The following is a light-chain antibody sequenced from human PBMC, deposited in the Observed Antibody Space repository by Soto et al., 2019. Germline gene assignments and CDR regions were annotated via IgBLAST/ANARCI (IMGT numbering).Light chain of an antibody. CDR3: SSFAGNNNVV. CDR1: SSDVGGYNY. V-gene: IGLV2-8*01. Sequence: QSALTQPPSASGSPGQSVTISCTGTSSDVGGYNYVSWYQQHPGKAPKLMISEVSKRPSGVPDRFSGPKSGNTASLTVSGLQAEDEADYYCSSFAGNNNVVFGGGTKLTVL. J-gene: IGLJ2*01. CDR2: EVS.